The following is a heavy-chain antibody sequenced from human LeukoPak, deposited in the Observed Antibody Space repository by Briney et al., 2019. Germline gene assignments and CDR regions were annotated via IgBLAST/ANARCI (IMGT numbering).Heavy chain of an antibody. J-gene: IGHJ4*02. D-gene: IGHD3-22*01. V-gene: IGHV3-23*01. CDR2: ISGSGGST. CDR3: AKEYYSDSSGYYYVYFDY. CDR1: GFAFSNYE. Sequence: GGSLRLSCAASGFAFSNYEMSWVRQAPGKGLEWVSAISGSGGSTYYADTVKGRFTISRDNSKNTLYLQMNSLRAEDTAVYYCAKEYYSDSSGYYYVYFDYWGQGTLVTVSS.